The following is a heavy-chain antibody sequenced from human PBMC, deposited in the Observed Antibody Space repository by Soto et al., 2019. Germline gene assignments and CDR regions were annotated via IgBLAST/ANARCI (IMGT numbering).Heavy chain of an antibody. J-gene: IGHJ5*02. V-gene: IGHV4-31*03. Sequence: SETLSLTCTVSGGSISSGGYYWSWIRQHPGKGLEWIGYIYYSGSTYYNPSLKSRVTISVDTSKNQFSLKLSSVTAADTAVYYCARVFSDSSSFFDPWGQGPLVTVS. CDR3: ARVFSDSSSFFDP. CDR1: GGSISSGGYY. CDR2: IYYSGST. D-gene: IGHD6-13*01.